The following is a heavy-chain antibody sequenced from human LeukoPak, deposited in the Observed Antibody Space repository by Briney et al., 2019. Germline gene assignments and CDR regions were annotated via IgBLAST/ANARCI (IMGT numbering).Heavy chain of an antibody. J-gene: IGHJ4*02. V-gene: IGHV4-59*01. Sequence: PSETLSLTCTVSGGSISSYYWSWIRQPPGKGLEWIGYIYYSGSTNYNPSLKSRVTISVDTSKNQFSLKLSSVTAADTAVYYCASYIAARGFDYWGQGSLATVSS. D-gene: IGHD6-13*01. CDR3: ASYIAARGFDY. CDR2: IYYSGST. CDR1: GGSISSYY.